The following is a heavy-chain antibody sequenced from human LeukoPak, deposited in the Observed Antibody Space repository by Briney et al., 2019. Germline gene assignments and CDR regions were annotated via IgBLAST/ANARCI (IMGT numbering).Heavy chain of an antibody. V-gene: IGHV1-8*01. CDR3: ARAESILLWFGELSSPYFDY. J-gene: IGHJ4*02. Sequence: GASVKVSCKASGYTFTSYDINWVRQATGQGLEWMGWMNPNSGNTGYAQKFQGRVTMTRNTSISTAYMELSSLRSEDTAVYYCARAESILLWFGELSSPYFDYWGQGTLVAVSS. CDR2: MNPNSGNT. D-gene: IGHD3-10*01. CDR1: GYTFTSYD.